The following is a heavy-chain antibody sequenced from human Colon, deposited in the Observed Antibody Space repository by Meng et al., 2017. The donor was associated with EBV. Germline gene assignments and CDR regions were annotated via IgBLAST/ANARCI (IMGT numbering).Heavy chain of an antibody. V-gene: IGHV1-18*01. D-gene: IGHD3-22*01. CDR3: ATLYYYDSSGNGYFES. CDR1: GYTFTSYG. CDR2: ISTYNGNT. Sequence: QVRLVQSGAEVKKSXXSVKVSCKASGYTFTSYGISWVRQAPGQGLEWIGWISTYNGNTNYPQKLQGRVTMTTDTSTNTAYMELRSLRSDDTAIYYCATLYYYDSSGNGYFESWGQGTLVTVSS. J-gene: IGHJ4*01.